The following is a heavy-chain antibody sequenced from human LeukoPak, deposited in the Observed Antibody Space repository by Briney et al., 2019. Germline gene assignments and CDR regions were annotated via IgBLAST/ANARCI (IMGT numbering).Heavy chain of an antibody. CDR2: IYYSGST. J-gene: IGHJ5*02. D-gene: IGHD4-17*01. CDR3: ARGHGDYSNWFDP. CDR1: GGSISSYY. V-gene: IGHV4-59*08. Sequence: PSETLSLTCTVSGGSISSYYWSWIRQPPGKGLEWIGYIYYSGSTNYNPSLKSRVTISVDTSKNQFSLKLSSVTAADTAVYCCARGHGDYSNWFDPWGQGTLVTVSS.